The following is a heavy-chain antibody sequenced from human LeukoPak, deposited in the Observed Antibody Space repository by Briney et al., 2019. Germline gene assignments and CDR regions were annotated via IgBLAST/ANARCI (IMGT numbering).Heavy chain of an antibody. V-gene: IGHV3-23*01. CDR2: ISGSGGST. J-gene: IGHJ4*02. CDR3: AKVNDFWSGYYVYYFDY. CDR1: GFTFSSYA. D-gene: IGHD3-3*01. Sequence: GGSLRLSCAASGFTFSSYAMSWVSQAPGKGLEWVSAISGSGGSTYYADSVKGRFTISRDNSKNTLYLQMNSLRAEDTAVYYCAKVNDFWSGYYVYYFDYWGQGTLVTVSS.